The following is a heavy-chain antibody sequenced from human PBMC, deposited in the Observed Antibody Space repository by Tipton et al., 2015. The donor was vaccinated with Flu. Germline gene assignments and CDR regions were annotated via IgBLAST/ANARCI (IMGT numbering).Heavy chain of an antibody. D-gene: IGHD6-13*01. CDR3: AYSSSWQGGAFDI. CDR1: GGSISSYY. V-gene: IGHV4-59*08. Sequence: TLSLTCTVSGGSISSYYWSWIRQPPGKGLEWIGYIYYSGSTNYNPSLKSRVTISVDTSKNQFSLKLSSVTAADTAVYYCAYSSSWQGGAFDIWGQGTMVTVSS. CDR2: IYYSGST. J-gene: IGHJ3*02.